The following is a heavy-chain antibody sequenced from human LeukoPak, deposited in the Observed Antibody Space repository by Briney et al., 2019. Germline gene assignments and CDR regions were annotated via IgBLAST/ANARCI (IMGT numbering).Heavy chain of an antibody. CDR2: IYHRDSDI. CDR1: GYSFNYYW. J-gene: IGHJ4*02. Sequence: GESLKTSYQGSGYSFNYYWIGLVRQMPGKGLELVGIIYHRDSDINCSLSFQSQVIISADESICTAYLQWSSLEASDTARYYCARSYYYGSGSHCLDYWGQGTLVTVSS. V-gene: IGHV5-51*01. D-gene: IGHD3-10*01. CDR3: ARSYYYGSGSHCLDY.